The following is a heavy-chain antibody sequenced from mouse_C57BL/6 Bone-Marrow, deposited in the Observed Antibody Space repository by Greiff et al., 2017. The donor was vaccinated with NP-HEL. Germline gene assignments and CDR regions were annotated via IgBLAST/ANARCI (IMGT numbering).Heavy chain of an antibody. CDR2: IYPGGGYT. CDR3: ARGSHYAMDY. Sequence: QVQLKQSGAELVRPGTSVKMSCKASGYTFTNYWIGWAKQRPGHGLEWIGDIYPGGGYTNYNEKFKGKATLTADKSSSTAYMQFSSLTSEDSAIYYCARGSHYAMDYWGQGTSVTVSS. J-gene: IGHJ4*01. CDR1: GYTFTNYW. V-gene: IGHV1-63*01.